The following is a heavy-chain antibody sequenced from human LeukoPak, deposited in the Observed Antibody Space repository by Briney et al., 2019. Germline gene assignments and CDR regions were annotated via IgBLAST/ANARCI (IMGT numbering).Heavy chain of an antibody. J-gene: IGHJ4*02. V-gene: IGHV4-39*01. CDR1: GGSMRSSSYY. CDR2: IYYSGIT. Sequence: SETLSLTCAVSGGSMRSSSYYWDWIRQPPGKGLEWIGSIYYSGITYYSPSLQSRVTISADTSKNQFSLKLSSVTAADTAVYYCARDTYFDVSGYSLDYWGQGTLVTVSS. D-gene: IGHD3-22*01. CDR3: ARDTYFDVSGYSLDY.